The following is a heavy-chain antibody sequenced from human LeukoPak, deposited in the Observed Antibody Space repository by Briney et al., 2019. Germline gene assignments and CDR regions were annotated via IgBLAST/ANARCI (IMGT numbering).Heavy chain of an antibody. J-gene: IGHJ4*02. V-gene: IGHV4-59*01. D-gene: IGHD3-22*01. Sequence: SEILSLTCTVSGGSISSYYWSWIRQPPGKGLEWIGYIYYSGSTNYNPSLKSRVTISVDTSKNQFSLKLSSVTAADTAVYYCARVEYYDSSGYYVDYWGQGTLVTVSS. CDR3: ARVEYYDSSGYYVDY. CDR1: GGSISSYY. CDR2: IYYSGST.